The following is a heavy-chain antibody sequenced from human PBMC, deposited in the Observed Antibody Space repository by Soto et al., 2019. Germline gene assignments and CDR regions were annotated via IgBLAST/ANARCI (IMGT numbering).Heavy chain of an antibody. CDR1: GYTFNNYD. J-gene: IGHJ5*01. D-gene: IGHD3-10*01. CDR2: MNPNSGNT. CDR3: TRAYGAETFDF. Sequence: ASVKVSCKASGYTFNNYDIHWVRQAPGHGLEWMGWMNPNSGNTGYAQNFRGRVTMTQNTAIGTAYMELSSLRSDDTATYYCTRAYGAETFDFWGQGTRVTVS. V-gene: IGHV1-8*02.